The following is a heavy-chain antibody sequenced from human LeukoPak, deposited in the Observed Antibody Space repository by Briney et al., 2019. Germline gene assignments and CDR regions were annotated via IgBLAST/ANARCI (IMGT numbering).Heavy chain of an antibody. CDR1: GGSISSYY. V-gene: IGHV4-59*01. J-gene: IGHJ2*01. Sequence: PSETLSLTSTVPGGSISSYYWSWIRQPPGKGLEWIGYIYYSGSLHYNASLKSRVTMSVDNDQRQFCLELTSVTTAVTTVHYCARDRAAEVWYFDVWGRGTLVTVSS. CDR2: IYYSGSL. D-gene: IGHD6-13*01. CDR3: ARDRAAEVWYFDV.